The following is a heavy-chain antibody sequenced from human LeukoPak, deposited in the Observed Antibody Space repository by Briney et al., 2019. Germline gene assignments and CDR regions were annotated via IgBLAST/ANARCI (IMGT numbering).Heavy chain of an antibody. CDR3: ARDRSYYDSSGYYSLYYYYMDV. J-gene: IGHJ6*03. CDR1: GYTFTSYD. D-gene: IGHD3-22*01. V-gene: IGHV1-8*01. Sequence: ASVKVSCKASGYTFTSYDMNWVRQATGQGLEWMGWMNPNSGNTGYAQKFQGRVTMTRDTSISTAYMELSRLRSDDTAVYYCARDRSYYDSSGYYSLYYYYMDVWGKGTTVTVSS. CDR2: MNPNSGNT.